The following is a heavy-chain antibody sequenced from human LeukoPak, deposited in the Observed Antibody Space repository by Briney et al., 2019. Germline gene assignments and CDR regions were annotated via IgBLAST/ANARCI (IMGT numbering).Heavy chain of an antibody. Sequence: PGGSLRLSCAASGFTFSSYSMNWVRQAPGKGLEWVSYISSSGSTIYYADSVKGRFTISRDNAKNSLYLQMNSLRAEDTAVYYCARPLYCSGGSCNSESYYYYYMDVWGKGTTVTVSS. J-gene: IGHJ6*03. CDR2: ISSSGSTI. V-gene: IGHV3-48*04. D-gene: IGHD2-15*01. CDR3: ARPLYCSGGSCNSESYYYYYMDV. CDR1: GFTFSSYS.